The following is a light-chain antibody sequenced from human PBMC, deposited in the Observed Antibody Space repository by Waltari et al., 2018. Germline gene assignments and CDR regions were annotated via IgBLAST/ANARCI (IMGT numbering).Light chain of an antibody. V-gene: IGLV5-45*02. CDR1: RVINVGTYR. CDR2: YKSDSDK. CDR3: MIWHSSAVV. J-gene: IGLJ2*01. Sequence: QAVLTQPSSLSESPGASASLTCTLRRVINVGTYRMYWYPQQPGRPPQYLLRYKSDSDKQQGSGVPSRFSGSKDASANAGILLISGLQSEDEADYYCMIWHSSAVVFGGGTKLTVL.